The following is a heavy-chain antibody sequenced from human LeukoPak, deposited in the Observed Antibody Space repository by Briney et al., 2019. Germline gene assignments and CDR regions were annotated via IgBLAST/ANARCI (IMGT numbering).Heavy chain of an antibody. J-gene: IGHJ4*02. Sequence: GGSLRLSCAASGFTFSSYWMSWVHQAPGKGLEWVANIKRDGSEKYYVDSVKGRFTISRDDAKKSVYLQMNSLRAEDTAVYYCASEGGPFDHWGQGTLVTVSS. CDR3: ASEGGPFDH. CDR2: IKRDGSEK. CDR1: GFTFSSYW. V-gene: IGHV3-7*04. D-gene: IGHD2-15*01.